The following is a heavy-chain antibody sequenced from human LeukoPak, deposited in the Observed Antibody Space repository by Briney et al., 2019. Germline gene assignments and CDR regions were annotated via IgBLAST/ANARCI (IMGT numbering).Heavy chain of an antibody. V-gene: IGHV1-46*01. J-gene: IGHJ6*02. CDR3: AREPRLNYYYGMDV. CDR1: GYTFTNFY. CDR2: INPSGANT. Sequence: GASVTVSCKASGYTFTNFYMHWVRQVPGQGLEWMGIINPSGANTGYAQKFQGRVTITADESTSTAYMELSSLRSEDTAVYYCAREPRLNYYYGMDVWGQGTTVTVSS.